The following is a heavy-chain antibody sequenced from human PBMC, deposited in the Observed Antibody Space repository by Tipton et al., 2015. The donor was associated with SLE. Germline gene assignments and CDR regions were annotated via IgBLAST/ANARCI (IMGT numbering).Heavy chain of an antibody. CDR1: GGSISSGGYY. V-gene: IGHV4-39*07. D-gene: IGHD3-10*01. CDR3: AGGFYYGSGTFSDFEY. Sequence: TLSLTCTVSGGSISSGGYYWGWIRQPPGKGLEWIGSIYYSGSTYYNPSLKSRVTISVDTSKNQFSLKLSSVTAADTAVYYCAGGFYYGSGTFSDFEYWGQGTLATVSS. CDR2: IYYSGST. J-gene: IGHJ4*02.